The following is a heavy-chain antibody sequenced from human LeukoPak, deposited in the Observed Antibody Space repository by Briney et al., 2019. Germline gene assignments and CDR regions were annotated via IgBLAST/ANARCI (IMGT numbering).Heavy chain of an antibody. V-gene: IGHV1-24*01. CDR1: GYTLPDLS. J-gene: IGHJ4*02. CDR3: ATSLKFPLILGATFYFDS. CDR2: FDPEDGET. Sequence: SVKVSCKVSGYTLPDLSLHWVRQAPGEGLKWMGGFDPEDGETIYAQNFQGRVTMTEDTSTDTAYMELISLQSDDTAVYFCATSLKFPLILGATFYFDSWGQGTLVTVSS. D-gene: IGHD1-26*01.